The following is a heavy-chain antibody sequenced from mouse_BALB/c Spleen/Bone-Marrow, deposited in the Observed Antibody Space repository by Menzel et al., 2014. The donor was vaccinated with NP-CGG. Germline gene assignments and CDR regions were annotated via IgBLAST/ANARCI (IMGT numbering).Heavy chain of an antibody. J-gene: IGHJ1*01. V-gene: IGHV1-14*01. CDR1: GYTFTSYV. D-gene: IGHD2-2*01. Sequence: VQLQQSGPELVKPGASVKMSCKASGYTFTSYVVHWVKQKPGQGLEWIGNINPYNDDTMYNEKFKGKATLTSDKSSSTAYMELSSLTSEDSAVYYCARSLYGYDWYFDVWGARTTVTVSS. CDR2: INPYNDDT. CDR3: ARSLYGYDWYFDV.